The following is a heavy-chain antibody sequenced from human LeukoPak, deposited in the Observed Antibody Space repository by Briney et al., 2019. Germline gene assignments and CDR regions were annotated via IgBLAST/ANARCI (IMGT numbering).Heavy chain of an antibody. CDR1: GGTFSSYA. CDR2: IIPILGIA. CDR3: ARLDYGYYYMDV. J-gene: IGHJ6*03. Sequence: ASVKVSCKASGGTFSSYAISWVRQAPGQGLEWMGRIIPILGIANYAQKFQGRVTITADKSTSTAYMELSSLRSEDTAVYYCARLDYGYYYMDVWGKGTTVTVSS. D-gene: IGHD4-17*01. V-gene: IGHV1-69*04.